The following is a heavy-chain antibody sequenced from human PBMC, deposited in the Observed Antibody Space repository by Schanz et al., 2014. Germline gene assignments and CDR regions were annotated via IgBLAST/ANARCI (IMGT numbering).Heavy chain of an antibody. D-gene: IGHD6-19*01. CDR1: GFTFSDAW. CDR3: TTYCDGGCAIDN. J-gene: IGHJ4*02. Sequence: EVQLVESGGGLVKPGGSLRLSCAASGFTFSDAWMTWVRQAPGKGLEWVGRIKSKTDGGTTDYAAPVKGRFTISRDDSKNTLFLQMNSLKTEDTAVYYCTTYCDGGCAIDNWGQGALDNVSS. CDR2: IKSKTDGGTT. V-gene: IGHV3-15*01.